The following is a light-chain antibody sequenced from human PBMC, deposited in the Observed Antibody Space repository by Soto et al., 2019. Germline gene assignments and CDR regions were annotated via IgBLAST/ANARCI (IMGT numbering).Light chain of an antibody. V-gene: IGLV2-14*01. CDR1: SSDVGGYNY. J-gene: IGLJ2*01. Sequence: QSALTQPASVSGSPGQSITISCTGTSSDVGGYNYVSWYQQHPGKAPKLMIYEVSNRPSGISNRFSGSKSANTDSLTISGLQAEDEADYYCSSYTTTSTLVVFGGGTKLTVL. CDR2: EVS. CDR3: SSYTTTSTLVV.